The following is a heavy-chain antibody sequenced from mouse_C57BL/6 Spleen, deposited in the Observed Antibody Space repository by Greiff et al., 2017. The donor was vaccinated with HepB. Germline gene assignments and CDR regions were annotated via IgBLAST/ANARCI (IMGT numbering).Heavy chain of an antibody. CDR1: GFTFSDYG. CDR3: ARGYYRNYYAMDY. D-gene: IGHD2-5*01. J-gene: IGHJ4*01. CDR2: ISSGSSTI. Sequence: DVHLVESGGGLVKPGGSLKLSCAASGFTFSDYGMHWVRQAPEKGLEWVAYISSGSSTIYYADTVKGRFTISRDNAKNTLFLQMTSLRSEDTAMYYCARGYYRNYYAMDYWGQGTSVTVSS. V-gene: IGHV5-17*01.